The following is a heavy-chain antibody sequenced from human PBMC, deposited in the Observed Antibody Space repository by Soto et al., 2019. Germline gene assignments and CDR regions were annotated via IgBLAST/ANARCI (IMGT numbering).Heavy chain of an antibody. CDR2: INPGNGNT. J-gene: IGHJ5*02. CDR1: GYTFTSYY. Sequence: ASVKVSCKASGYTFTSYYMHWVRQAPGQRLEWMGRINPGNGNTRYAQKFQGRVTFTRDTSASTAYMELSSLRSEDTAVYYCARERSGYRPWGQGTLVTVSS. V-gene: IGHV1-3*01. D-gene: IGHD5-12*01. CDR3: ARERSGYRP.